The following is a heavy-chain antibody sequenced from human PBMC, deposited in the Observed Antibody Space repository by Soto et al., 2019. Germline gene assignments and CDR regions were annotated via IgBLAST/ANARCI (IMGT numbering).Heavy chain of an antibody. CDR1: GFTFSSYA. D-gene: IGHD6-19*01. J-gene: IGHJ4*02. CDR2: IGGGGGSP. CDR3: ASAGGIAVAGIK. Sequence: EVHLLESGGGLVQPGGSLRLSCAASGFTFSSYALGWVRQAPGKGLEWVPAIGGGGGSPHYTDSVRGRFTISRDNAKNSLYLQMNSLRAEDTAVYYCASAGGIAVAGIKWGQGTLVTVSS. V-gene: IGHV3-23*01.